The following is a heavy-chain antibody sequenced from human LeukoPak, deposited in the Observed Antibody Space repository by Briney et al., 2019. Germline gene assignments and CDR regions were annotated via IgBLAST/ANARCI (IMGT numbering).Heavy chain of an antibody. V-gene: IGHV4-59*08. CDR2: IEHSGTA. Sequence: SETLSLTCTVSGGSINNYHWSWIRQPPGKGLEWIAYIEHSGTARYNPSLQSRVTISVDTSKNQFSLKLTSVSAADTAVYFCARNWGSGGSYIFDYWGQGTLVTVSS. J-gene: IGHJ4*02. CDR1: GGSINNYH. D-gene: IGHD6-19*01. CDR3: ARNWGSGGSYIFDY.